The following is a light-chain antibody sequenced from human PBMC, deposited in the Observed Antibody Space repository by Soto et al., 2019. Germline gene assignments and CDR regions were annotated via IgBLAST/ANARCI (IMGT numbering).Light chain of an antibody. J-gene: IGKJ4*01. V-gene: IGKV3-11*01. CDR1: QSVSRY. Sequence: ETVLTQSPATLSLSPGERATLSCRASQSVSRYLAWYRHRPGQAPMLLIYDASSRATGIPARFSGSGSGTDLTLTISRLDPEDFAVYCCQQRSNWPLSFEGGTKVEIK. CDR3: QQRSNWPLS. CDR2: DAS.